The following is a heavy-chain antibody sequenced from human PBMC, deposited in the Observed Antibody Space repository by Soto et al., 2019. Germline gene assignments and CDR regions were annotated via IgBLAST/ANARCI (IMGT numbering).Heavy chain of an antibody. CDR2: IYPGDSDT. Sequence: GESLKISCKGSGYIFTNSWIGWVRQMPGKGLEWMGIIYPGDSDTRYSPPLQGQVTISADKSITTAYLQWSSLTASDTAMYYCARLQAAMPAAAGMDVWGQGTAVTVSS. CDR1: GYIFTNSW. V-gene: IGHV5-51*01. CDR3: ARLQAAMPAAAGMDV. J-gene: IGHJ6*02. D-gene: IGHD2-2*01.